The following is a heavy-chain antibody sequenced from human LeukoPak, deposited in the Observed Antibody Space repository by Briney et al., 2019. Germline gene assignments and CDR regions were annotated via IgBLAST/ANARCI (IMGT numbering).Heavy chain of an antibody. CDR2: IIPILGIA. J-gene: IGHJ4*02. D-gene: IGHD3-16*01. V-gene: IGHV1-69*04. CDR1: GGTFSSYA. CDR3: ARDLLYTAYYFDY. Sequence: SVKVSCKASGGTFSSYAISRVRQAPGQGLEWMGRIIPILGIANYAQKFQGRVTITADKSTSTAYMELSSLRSEDTAVYYCARDLLYTAYYFDYWGQGTLVTVSS.